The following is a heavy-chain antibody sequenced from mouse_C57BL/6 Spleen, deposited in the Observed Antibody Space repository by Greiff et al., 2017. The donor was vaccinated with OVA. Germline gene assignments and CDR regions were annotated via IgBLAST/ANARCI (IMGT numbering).Heavy chain of an antibody. CDR2: IYPRSGYT. Sequence: VQLQQSGAELARPGASVKLSCKASGYTFTSYGISWVKQRTGQGLEWIGEIYPRSGYTYYNEKFKGKATLTADKSSSTAYMELRSLTSEDSAVYFCARSHYYGSSSSYAMDYWGQGTSVTVSS. D-gene: IGHD1-1*01. V-gene: IGHV1-81*01. J-gene: IGHJ4*01. CDR3: ARSHYYGSSSSYAMDY. CDR1: GYTFTSYG.